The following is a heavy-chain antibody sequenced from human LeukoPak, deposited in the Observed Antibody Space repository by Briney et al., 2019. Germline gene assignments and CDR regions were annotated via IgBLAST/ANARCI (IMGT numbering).Heavy chain of an antibody. J-gene: IGHJ4*02. Sequence: GESLKISCKGSGYSFSSYWIAWVRQMPGKGLEWMGIIYPDNSDTRYSPSFQGQVTFSVDTSISTAYLQWSSLKASDTAMYYCARVRYSSSWYDAPFDYWGQGTLVTVSS. CDR1: GYSFSSYW. V-gene: IGHV5-51*01. CDR2: IYPDNSDT. CDR3: ARVRYSSSWYDAPFDY. D-gene: IGHD6-13*01.